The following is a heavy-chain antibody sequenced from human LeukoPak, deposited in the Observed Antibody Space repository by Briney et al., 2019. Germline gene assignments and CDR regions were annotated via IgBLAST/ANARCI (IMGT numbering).Heavy chain of an antibody. J-gene: IGHJ6*03. CDR2: INPNSGGT. Sequence: ASVKVSCKASGYTFTGYYMHWVRQAPGPGLGWMEWINPNSGGTNYAQKFQGRVTMTRDTSISTTYMELSRLRSDDTAVYYCARAGWDSYYYYYMDVWGKGTTVTVSS. D-gene: IGHD1-26*01. CDR3: ARAGWDSYYYYYMDV. CDR1: GYTFTGYY. V-gene: IGHV1-2*02.